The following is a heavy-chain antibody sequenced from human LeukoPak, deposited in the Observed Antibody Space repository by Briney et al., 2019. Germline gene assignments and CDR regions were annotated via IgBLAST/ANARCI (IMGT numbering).Heavy chain of an antibody. V-gene: IGHV1-18*01. CDR2: ISAYNGNT. CDR3: ARDLGISGWYAPPLGYFDY. Sequence: GASVKVSCKASGYTFTSYGISWVRQAPGQGLEWMGWISAYNGNTNYAQKLQGRVTMTTDTSTSTAYMELRSLRSDDTAVYYCARDLGISGWYAPPLGYFDYWGQGTLVTASS. J-gene: IGHJ4*02. D-gene: IGHD6-19*01. CDR1: GYTFTSYG.